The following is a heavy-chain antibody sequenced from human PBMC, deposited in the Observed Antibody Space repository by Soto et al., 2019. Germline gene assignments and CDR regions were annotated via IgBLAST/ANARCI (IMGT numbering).Heavy chain of an antibody. CDR2: INHSGST. CDR3: ATGPRHSGTYNY. J-gene: IGHJ4*02. V-gene: IGHV4-34*01. D-gene: IGHD1-1*01. CDR1: GGSFSGYY. Sequence: QVQLQQWGAGLLKPSETLSLTCAVYGGSFSGYYWSWIRQSPGKGLEWIGEINHSGSTNYNPSLKSRVTISVDTSKNQYSLKRSSVTAADKAVYYCATGPRHSGTYNYWGQGTLVTVSS.